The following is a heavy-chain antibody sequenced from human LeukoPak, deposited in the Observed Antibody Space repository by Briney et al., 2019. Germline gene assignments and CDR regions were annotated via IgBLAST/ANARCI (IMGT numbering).Heavy chain of an antibody. CDR3: ARTGRSGTTNAC. CDR2: IYSSGNT. J-gene: IGHJ4*02. Sequence: SETLSLTCTVSGVSLSIYYWSWIRQSPGKGLEWIGYIYSSGNTNYNPSLKSRVTMSIDTSKNQFSLNLSSVTAADTAVYYCARTGRSGTTNACWGQGTLVTVSS. V-gene: IGHV4-59*01. CDR1: GVSLSIYY. D-gene: IGHD1-7*01.